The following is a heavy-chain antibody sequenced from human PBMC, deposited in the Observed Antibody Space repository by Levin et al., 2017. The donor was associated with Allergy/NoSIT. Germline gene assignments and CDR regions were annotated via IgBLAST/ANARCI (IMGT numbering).Heavy chain of an antibody. V-gene: IGHV3-7*01. CDR1: EYIFRDFW. J-gene: IGHJ4*02. Sequence: PGGSLRLSCAASEYIFRDFWMNWVRQAPGKGLEWVANINPDGSVKRYVDSVEGRFTASRDNTKNELYLQINSLRIEDTAVYYCAGWWSQSNCWGQGTLVTVSS. CDR2: INPDGSVK. D-gene: IGHD2-15*01. CDR3: AGWWSQSNC.